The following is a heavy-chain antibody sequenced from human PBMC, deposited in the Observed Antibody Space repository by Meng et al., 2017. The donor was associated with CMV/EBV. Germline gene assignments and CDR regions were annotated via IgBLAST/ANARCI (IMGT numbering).Heavy chain of an antibody. CDR1: GFTFSSYA. CDR2: ISYDGSNK. Sequence: GESLKISCAASGFTFSSYAMSWVRQAPGKGLEWVAVISYDGSNKYYADSVKGRFTISRDNSKNTLYLQMNSLRAEDTAVYYCARDGYSSSWYGPGYYYYYYGMDVWGQGTTVTVSS. V-gene: IGHV3-30-3*01. D-gene: IGHD6-13*01. CDR3: ARDGYSSSWYGPGYYYYYYGMDV. J-gene: IGHJ6*02.